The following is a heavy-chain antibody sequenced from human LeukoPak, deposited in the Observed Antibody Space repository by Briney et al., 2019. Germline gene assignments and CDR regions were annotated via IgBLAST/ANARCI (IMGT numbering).Heavy chain of an antibody. V-gene: IGHV4-59*01. CDR3: ARGTMMVGP. CDR1: GGSIGSYC. D-gene: IGHD3-22*01. CDR2: INYSGTT. Sequence: SETLSLTCTVSGGSIGSYCWSWIRQPPGKGLEWIGYINYSGTTNYNPSLKSRVSISVDTSKNRFSLKLSSVTAADTAVYYCARGTMMVGPWGQGTQVTVSS. J-gene: IGHJ5*02.